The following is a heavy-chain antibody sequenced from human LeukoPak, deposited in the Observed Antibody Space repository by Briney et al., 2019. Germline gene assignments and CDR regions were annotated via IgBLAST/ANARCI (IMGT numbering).Heavy chain of an antibody. CDR3: AKDRVGRYIVATIGLDY. V-gene: IGHV3-23*01. D-gene: IGHD5-12*01. CDR1: GFTVSSNS. Sequence: GGSLRLSCTVSGFTVSSNSMSWVRQAPGKGLEWVSAISGSGGSTYYADSVKGRFTISRDNSKNTLYLQMNSLRAEDTAVYYCAKDRVGRYIVATIGLDYWGQGTLVTVSS. CDR2: ISGSGGST. J-gene: IGHJ4*02.